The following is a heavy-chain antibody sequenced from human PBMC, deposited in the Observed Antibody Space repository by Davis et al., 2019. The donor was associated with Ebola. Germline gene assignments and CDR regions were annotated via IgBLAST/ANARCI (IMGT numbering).Heavy chain of an antibody. CDR3: AREGRVQGLISAGMDV. Sequence: AASVKVSCKASGYTFNTYVMHWVRQAPGQGLEWMGWINAANGNKRYSQKFQDRVTMIRDRSASTVYMELSSLRFEDTAVYYCAREGRVQGLISAGMDVWGQGTTVTVSS. J-gene: IGHJ6*02. CDR1: GYTFNTYV. CDR2: INAANGNK. D-gene: IGHD3-10*01. V-gene: IGHV1-3*01.